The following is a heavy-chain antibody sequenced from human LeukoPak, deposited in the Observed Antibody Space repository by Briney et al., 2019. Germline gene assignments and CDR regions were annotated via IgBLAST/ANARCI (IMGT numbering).Heavy chain of an antibody. CDR3: ARVPKGYSYGPYFDY. D-gene: IGHD5-18*01. CDR2: ISSSGSTI. J-gene: IGHJ4*02. V-gene: IGHV3-11*01. Sequence: TGGSLRLSCAASGFTFSDYYMSWIRQAPGKGLEWVSYISSSGSTIYYADSVKGRFTISRDNAKNSLYLQMNSLRAEDTAVYYCARVPKGYSYGPYFDYWGQGTLVTVSS. CDR1: GFTFSDYY.